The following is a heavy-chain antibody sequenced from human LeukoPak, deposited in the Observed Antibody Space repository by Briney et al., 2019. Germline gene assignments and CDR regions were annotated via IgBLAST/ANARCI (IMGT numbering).Heavy chain of an antibody. CDR2: IWFDGSNE. CDR3: ARGEDILTGLDY. Sequence: PGGSLRLSCAASGFTFSTYGMNWVRQAPGKGLEWVAVIWFDGSNEYYAESVKGRFTISRDNSKNTLYLQMNGLRAEDTAVYYCARGEDILTGLDYWGQGTLVTVSS. CDR1: GFTFSTYG. V-gene: IGHV3-33*01. J-gene: IGHJ4*02. D-gene: IGHD3-9*01.